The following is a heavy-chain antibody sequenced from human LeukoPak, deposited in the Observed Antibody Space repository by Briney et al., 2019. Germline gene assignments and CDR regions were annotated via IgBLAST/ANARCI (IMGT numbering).Heavy chain of an antibody. CDR2: ITAYNGNT. D-gene: IGHD6-19*01. V-gene: IGHV1-18*01. CDR1: GFTFNIYG. J-gene: IGHJ4*02. Sequence: ASVSASCKASGFTFNIYGFGWVRQAPGQGLEWMGWITAYNGNTNYAQKFQGRLTMTTDTSTSAAYMEIRSLRSDDTAVYDCARDTPRLAVTGFFDYWGRGPLVTVSS. CDR3: ARDTPRLAVTGFFDY.